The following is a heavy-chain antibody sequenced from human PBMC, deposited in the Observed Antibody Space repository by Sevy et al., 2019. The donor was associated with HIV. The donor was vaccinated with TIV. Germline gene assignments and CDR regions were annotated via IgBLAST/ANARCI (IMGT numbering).Heavy chain of an antibody. Sequence: SETLSLTCTVSGGSVSNGSYYWSWIRQPPGKGLEWIGYIYYSGSTNYNPSLKSRVTISVDTSKNQFSLKLSSVTAADTAVYYCAREGTLGVSRRIDYWGQGTLVTVSS. J-gene: IGHJ4*02. CDR2: IYYSGST. CDR3: AREGTLGVSRRIDY. CDR1: GGSVSNGSYY. V-gene: IGHV4-61*01. D-gene: IGHD6-6*01.